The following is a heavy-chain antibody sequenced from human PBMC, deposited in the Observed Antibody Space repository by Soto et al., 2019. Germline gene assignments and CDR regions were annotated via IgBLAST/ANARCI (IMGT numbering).Heavy chain of an antibody. J-gene: IGHJ4*02. V-gene: IGHV1-69*01. CDR1: GGTFSSYA. CDR3: ARSPLGAYGDPPLFVF. Sequence: VQLVQSGAEVKQPGSSVKVSCKASGGTFSSYAISWVRQAPGQGLEWMGGSIPIFGTANYAQKFQGRVTITADESTSTAYMELSSLRSEDTAVYYCARSPLGAYGDPPLFVFWGQGTLVTVSS. CDR2: SIPIFGTA. D-gene: IGHD4-17*01.